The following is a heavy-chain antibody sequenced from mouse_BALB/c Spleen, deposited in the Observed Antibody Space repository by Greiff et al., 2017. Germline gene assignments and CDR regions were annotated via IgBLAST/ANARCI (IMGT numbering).Heavy chain of an antibody. J-gene: IGHJ4*01. CDR2: ISSGGST. Sequence: DVQLVESGGGLVQPGGSLKLSCAASGFTFSSYAMSWVRQTPEKRLEWVASISSGGSTYYPDSVKGRFTISRDNARNILYLQMSSLRSEDTAMYYCARGYGNYYYAMDYWGQGTSVTVSS. CDR3: ARGYGNYYYAMDY. D-gene: IGHD2-1*01. V-gene: IGHV5-6-5*01. CDR1: GFTFSSYA.